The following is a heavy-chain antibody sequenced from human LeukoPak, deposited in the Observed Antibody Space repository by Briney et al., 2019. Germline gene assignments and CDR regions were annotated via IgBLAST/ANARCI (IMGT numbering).Heavy chain of an antibody. V-gene: IGHV4-61*01. D-gene: IGHD6-19*01. CDR1: GGSISSSSYY. J-gene: IGHJ4*02. CDR2: IYYSGST. CDR3: ARESSGWYGVDY. Sequence: PSETLSLTCTVSGGSISSSSYYWGWIRQPPGKGLEWIGYIYYSGSTNYNPSLKSRVTISIDTSKNQFSLKLNSVTAADTAVYYCARESSGWYGVDYWAQGTLVTVSS.